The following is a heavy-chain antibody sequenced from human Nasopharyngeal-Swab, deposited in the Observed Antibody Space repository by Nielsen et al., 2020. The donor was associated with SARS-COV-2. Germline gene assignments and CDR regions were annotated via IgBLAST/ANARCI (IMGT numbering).Heavy chain of an antibody. Sequence: GESLKISCKGSGYSFTSYWIGWVRQMPGKGLEWMGIIYPGDSDTRYSPSFQGQVTISAGKSISTAYLQWSSLKASDTAMYYCARQLMITFGGVIVTGAFDIWGQGTMVTVSS. CDR1: GYSFTSYW. CDR2: IYPGDSDT. J-gene: IGHJ3*02. D-gene: IGHD3-16*02. CDR3: ARQLMITFGGVIVTGAFDI. V-gene: IGHV5-51*01.